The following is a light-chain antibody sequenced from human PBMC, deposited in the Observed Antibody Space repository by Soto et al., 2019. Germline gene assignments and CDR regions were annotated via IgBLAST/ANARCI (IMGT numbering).Light chain of an antibody. Sequence: ESVLTQSPGTLSLSPGERATLSCRASQSVSSSYSAWYQQKPGQAPRLLIYAASSRATGIPARFSGSGSGTDFTLTISRLEPEDSAVNYCQQYGSQRGLFTFGPGTKVDIK. J-gene: IGKJ3*01. CDR2: AAS. CDR1: QSVSSSY. V-gene: IGKV3-20*01. CDR3: QQYGSQRGLFT.